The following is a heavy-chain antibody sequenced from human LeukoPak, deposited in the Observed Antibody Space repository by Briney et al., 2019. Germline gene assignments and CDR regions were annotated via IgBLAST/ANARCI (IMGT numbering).Heavy chain of an antibody. CDR1: EITLSSYG. CDR3: AKISWDSGGDREKF. Sequence: PGGSLRLSCEASEITLSSYGVSWVRQAPGKGLEWLSAISFSAGTTYYADSVKGRFTISRDNSKNTIYLQLSSLRAEDTAVYYCAKISWDSGGDREKFWGQGTLVTVSS. V-gene: IGHV3-23*01. J-gene: IGHJ4*02. CDR2: ISFSAGTT. D-gene: IGHD2-21*02.